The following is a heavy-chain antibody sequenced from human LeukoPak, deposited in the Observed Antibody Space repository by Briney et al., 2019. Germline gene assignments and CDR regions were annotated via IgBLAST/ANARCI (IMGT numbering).Heavy chain of an antibody. V-gene: IGHV3-23*01. J-gene: IGHJ4*02. CDR3: ARERGNFFEY. CDR2: VSGSGGGT. Sequence: GGSLRLSCVASGFTFSSYAMSWVRQAPGKGLDWVSDVSGSGGGTYYADSVRGRFTISRDNSKNTLYLQMNSLRAEDMAVYYCARERGNFFEYWGQGTQVTVSS. D-gene: IGHD3-10*01. CDR1: GFTFSSYA.